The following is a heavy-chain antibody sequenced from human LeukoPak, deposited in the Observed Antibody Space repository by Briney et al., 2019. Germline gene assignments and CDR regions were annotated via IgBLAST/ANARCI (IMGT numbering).Heavy chain of an antibody. V-gene: IGHV3-20*04. J-gene: IGHJ3*02. CDR3: ARGAPGVYDSSGYYRPDAFDI. D-gene: IGHD3-22*01. CDR2: INWNGGST. CDR1: GFTFEDYG. Sequence: GGSLRLSCAASGFTFEDYGISWVRQGPGKGLEWVSGINWNGGSTGYADSVKGRFTISRHNAKNSLYLQMNSLRAEDTALYYCARGAPGVYDSSGYYRPDAFDIWGQGTMVTVPS.